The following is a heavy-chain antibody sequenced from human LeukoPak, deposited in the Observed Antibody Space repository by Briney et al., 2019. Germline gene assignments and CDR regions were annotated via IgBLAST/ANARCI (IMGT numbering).Heavy chain of an antibody. D-gene: IGHD5-18*01. J-gene: IGHJ4*02. CDR2: IYYSGST. CDR3: ARGSRGYSYGYDY. V-gene: IGHV4-59*01. CDR1: GGSISSYY. Sequence: PSETLSLTCTVTGGSISSYYWSSIRQPLGKGVEWIGYIYYSGSTNYNPSLKSRVTISVDTSKNQFSLKLSSVTAADTAVYYCARGSRGYSYGYDYWGQGTLVTVSS.